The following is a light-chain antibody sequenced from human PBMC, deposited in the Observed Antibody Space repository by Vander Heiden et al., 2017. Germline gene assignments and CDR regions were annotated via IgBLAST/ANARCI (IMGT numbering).Light chain of an antibody. J-gene: IGLJ2*01. CDR2: SDS. CDR3: AAWDDNLNGVI. CDR1: GSNIGGNT. V-gene: IGLV1-44*01. Sequence: QSVLTQPPSASGTPGQRVIISCSGGGSNIGGNTVNWYQHLPGTAPKLLIYSDSQRPSGVLDRFSASKSSTSASLAISGLQSEDESDYYCAAWDDNLNGVIFGGGTKLTVL.